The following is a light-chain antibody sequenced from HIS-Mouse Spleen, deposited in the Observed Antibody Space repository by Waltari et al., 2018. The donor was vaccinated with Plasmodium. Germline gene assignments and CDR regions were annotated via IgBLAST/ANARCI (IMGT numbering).Light chain of an antibody. CDR2: EDS. CDR1: ALPKKY. CDR3: YSTDSSGNHRV. V-gene: IGLV3-10*01. Sequence: SYELTQPPSVSVSPGQTARITCSGDALPKKYAYWYQQKSGQDPWLVIYEDSKRPSGFPERFSGSSSGTMATLTISGAQVEDEADYYCYSTDSSGNHRVFGGGTKLTVL. J-gene: IGLJ3*02.